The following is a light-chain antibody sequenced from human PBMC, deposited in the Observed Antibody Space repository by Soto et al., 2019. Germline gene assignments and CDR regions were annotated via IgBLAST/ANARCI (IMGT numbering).Light chain of an antibody. CDR1: QSINTW. J-gene: IGKJ1*01. V-gene: IGKV1-5*03. CDR2: KAS. CDR3: QQYNSG. Sequence: IQMTQSPSTLSASVGDRVTITCRASQSINTWLAWYQQKPGKAPRLLIYKASSLQSGVPSRFSGGGSGTEFTLTISSLQPDDFATYYCQQYNSGFGQGTKVEIK.